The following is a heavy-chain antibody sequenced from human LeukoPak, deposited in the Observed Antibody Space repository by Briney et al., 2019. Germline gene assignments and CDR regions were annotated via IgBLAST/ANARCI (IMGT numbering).Heavy chain of an antibody. Sequence: PGGSLRLSCAASGFTFSSYGMNWVRQAPGKGLEWVSYISSSSSSTYYADSVKGRFTISRDNAKNSLYLQMNSLRDEDTAVYSCVRGMGAIDYWGQGTLVIVSS. J-gene: IGHJ4*02. D-gene: IGHD4/OR15-4a*01. CDR3: VRGMGAIDY. CDR2: ISSSSSST. V-gene: IGHV3-48*02. CDR1: GFTFSSYG.